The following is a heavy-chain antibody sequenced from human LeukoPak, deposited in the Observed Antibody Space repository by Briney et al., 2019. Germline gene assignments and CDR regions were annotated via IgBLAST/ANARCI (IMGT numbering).Heavy chain of an antibody. CDR3: ANQRGGF. CDR2: ISGTAENT. J-gene: IGHJ4*02. V-gene: IGHV3-23*01. CDR1: GFIFSSYP. D-gene: IGHD3-10*01. Sequence: GGSLRLSCAASGFIFSSYPMSWVRQAPGKGLEWVSAISGTAENTYYADSVKGRFSISRDNSRNTVHLQMNSLRPEDTAVYYCANQRGGFWGQGALVTVSS.